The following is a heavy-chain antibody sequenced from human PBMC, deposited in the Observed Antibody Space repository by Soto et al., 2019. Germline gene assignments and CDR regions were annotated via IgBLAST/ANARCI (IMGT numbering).Heavy chain of an antibody. D-gene: IGHD4-17*01. V-gene: IGHV1-69*13. Sequence: GASVKVSWKASGGTFSSYAISWVRQAPGQGLEWMGGIIPIFGTANYAQKFQGRVTITADESTSTAYMELSSLRSEDTAVYYCARVVCTQNDYGGNSEVCAFDIWGQGTMVTVSS. CDR2: IIPIFGTA. J-gene: IGHJ3*02. CDR1: GGTFSSYA. CDR3: ARVVCTQNDYGGNSEVCAFDI.